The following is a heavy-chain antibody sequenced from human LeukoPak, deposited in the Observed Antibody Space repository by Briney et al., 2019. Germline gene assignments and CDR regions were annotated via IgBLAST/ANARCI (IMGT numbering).Heavy chain of an antibody. J-gene: IGHJ5*02. Sequence: GGSLRLSCAASGFTFSSYAMSWVRQAPGKGLEWVSYISSSSSTIYYADSVKGRFTISRDNAKNSLYLQMNSLRAEDTAVYYCARDLNYYYDSSGYYQDNWFDPWGQGTLVTVSS. D-gene: IGHD3-22*01. CDR2: ISSSSSTI. CDR1: GFTFSSYA. V-gene: IGHV3-48*01. CDR3: ARDLNYYYDSSGYYQDNWFDP.